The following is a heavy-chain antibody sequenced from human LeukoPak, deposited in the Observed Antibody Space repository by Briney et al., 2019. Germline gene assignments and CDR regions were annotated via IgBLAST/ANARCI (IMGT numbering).Heavy chain of an antibody. J-gene: IGHJ5*02. V-gene: IGHV1-8*02. CDR1: GYTFTGYY. CDR2: MNPNSGNT. CDR3: ATRTSSSWPHGEFDP. D-gene: IGHD6-13*01. Sequence: GASVKVSCKASGYTFTGYYMHWVRQAPGQGLEWMGWMNPNSGNTGYAQKFQGRVTMTRNTSISTAYMELSSLRSEDTAVYYCATRTSSSWPHGEFDPWGQGTLVTVSS.